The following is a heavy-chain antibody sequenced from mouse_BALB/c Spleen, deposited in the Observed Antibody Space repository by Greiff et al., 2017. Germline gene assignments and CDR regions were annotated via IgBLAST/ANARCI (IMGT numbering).Heavy chain of an antibody. D-gene: IGHD3-2*02. J-gene: IGHJ3*01. CDR2: ISYDGSN. CDR3: ARDFEELSPWFAY. CDR1: GYSITSGYY. V-gene: IGHV3-6*02. Sequence: EVKLQESGPGLVKPSQSLSLTCSVTGYSITSGYYWNWIRQFPGNKLEWMGYISYDGSNNYNPSLKNRISITRDTSKNQFFLKLNSVTTEDTATYYCARDFEELSPWFAYWGQGTLVTVSA.